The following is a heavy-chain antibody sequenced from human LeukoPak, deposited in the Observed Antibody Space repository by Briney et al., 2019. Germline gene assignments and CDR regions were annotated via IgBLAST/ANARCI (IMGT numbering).Heavy chain of an antibody. D-gene: IGHD1-26*01. CDR3: AKDMRFSGRNEHLDY. Sequence: GRSLRPSCAASGFTFDDYAMHWVRQAPGKGLEWVSGISWNSGSIGYADSVKGRFTISRDNAKNSLYLQMNSLRAEDTALYYCAKDMRFSGRNEHLDYWGQGTLVTVSS. CDR2: ISWNSGSI. J-gene: IGHJ4*02. CDR1: GFTFDDYA. V-gene: IGHV3-9*01.